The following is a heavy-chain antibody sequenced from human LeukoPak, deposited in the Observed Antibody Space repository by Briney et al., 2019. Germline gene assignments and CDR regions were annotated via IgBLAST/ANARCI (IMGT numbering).Heavy chain of an antibody. CDR2: IYADYST. Sequence: PGGSLRLSCAASGFIVSNKYMNWVRQAPGKGLEWVSIIYADYSTHYADSVKGRFTISRDNSKNTIYLQMNSLRAEDTAVYYCGRDLGYSSGSLPYVGNIDYWGQGTLVTVSS. CDR3: GRDLGYSSGSLPYVGNIDY. V-gene: IGHV3-66*01. D-gene: IGHD2-15*01. J-gene: IGHJ4*02. CDR1: GFIVSNKY.